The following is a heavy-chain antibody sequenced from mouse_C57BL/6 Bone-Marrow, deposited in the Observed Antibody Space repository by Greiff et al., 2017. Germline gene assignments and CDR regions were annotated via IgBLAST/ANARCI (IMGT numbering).Heavy chain of an antibody. Sequence: QVQLQQPGAELVRPGTSVKLSCKASGYTFTSYWMHWVKQRPGQGLEWIGVIDPSDSYTNYNQKFKGKATLTVDTSSSTAYMQLSSLTSEDSAVYYCAREGTGFDYWGQGTTLTVYS. D-gene: IGHD4-1*01. CDR3: AREGTGFDY. J-gene: IGHJ2*01. CDR2: IDPSDSYT. V-gene: IGHV1-59*01. CDR1: GYTFTSYW.